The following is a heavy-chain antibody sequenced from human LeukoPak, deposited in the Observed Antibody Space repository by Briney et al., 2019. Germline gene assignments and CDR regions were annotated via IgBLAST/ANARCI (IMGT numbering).Heavy chain of an antibody. Sequence: PAETMSLTCTVSGGSISSCSYYWGWIPQPPGKGLEWIGSIYYSRNTYYNPSLKSRVTIYVDTSHKQFYLHLRSVTDTATAVYVCARGRTGEDTKPRDYVDYWGQGTPGTVSS. V-gene: IGHV4-39*01. CDR1: GGSISSCSYY. D-gene: IGHD1-14*01. CDR2: IYYSRNT. CDR3: ARGRTGEDTKPRDYVDY. J-gene: IGHJ4*02.